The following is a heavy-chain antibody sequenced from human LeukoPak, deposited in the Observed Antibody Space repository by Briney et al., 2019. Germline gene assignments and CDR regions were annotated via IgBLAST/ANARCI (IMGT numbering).Heavy chain of an antibody. D-gene: IGHD4-17*01. CDR3: ARGFRSVTTWGYFDY. CDR1: GFTITSDY. CDR2: IYSGGST. V-gene: IGHV3-66*01. J-gene: IGHJ4*02. Sequence: GGSLRLSCAASGFTITSDYTSWVRQAPGKGLDWVSVIYSGGSTYYANSVKGRFTLSRDKSKNTMYLQMNSLRAEDTAVYYCARGFRSVTTWGYFDYWGQGALVTVSS.